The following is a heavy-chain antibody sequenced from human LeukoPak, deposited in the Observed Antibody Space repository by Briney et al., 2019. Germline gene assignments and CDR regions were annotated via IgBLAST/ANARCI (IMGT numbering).Heavy chain of an antibody. CDR1: GFTLSSYS. CDR3: AKDRDLSDSSTYSVH. V-gene: IGHV3-21*01. CDR2: ISSSSSYI. Sequence: GGSLRLSCAASGFTLSSYSMNWVRQAPGKGLEWVSSISSSSSYIYYADSVKGRFTISRDNAKNSLYLQMNSLGEDDTAVYYCAKDRDLSDSSTYSVHWGQGTLVTVSS. J-gene: IGHJ4*02. D-gene: IGHD3-22*01.